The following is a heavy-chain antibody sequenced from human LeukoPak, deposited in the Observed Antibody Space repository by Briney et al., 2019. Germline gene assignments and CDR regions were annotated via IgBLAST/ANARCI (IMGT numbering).Heavy chain of an antibody. CDR3: ARDGRRYCSSTSCPPDP. CDR2: ISAYNGNT. CDR1: GYTFTSYG. D-gene: IGHD2-2*01. Sequence: GASVKVSCKASGYTFTSYGISWVRQAPGQGLEWMGWISAYNGNTNHAQKLQGRVTMTTDTSTSTAYMELRSLRSDDTAVYYCARDGRRYCSSTSCPPDPWGQGTLVTVSS. V-gene: IGHV1-18*01. J-gene: IGHJ5*02.